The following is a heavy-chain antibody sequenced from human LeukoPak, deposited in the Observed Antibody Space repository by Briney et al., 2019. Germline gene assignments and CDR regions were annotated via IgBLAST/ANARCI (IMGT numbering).Heavy chain of an antibody. J-gene: IGHJ6*02. V-gene: IGHV3-23*01. D-gene: IGHD5-18*01. CDR3: AKVTQLWLLDYYYGMDV. CDR2: ISGSGGST. Sequence: GGSLRLSCAASGFTFSSYSMNWVRQAPGKGLEWVSAISGSGGSTYYADSVKGRFTISRDNSKNTLYLQMNSLRAEDTAVYYCAKVTQLWLLDYYYGMDVWGQGTTVTVSS. CDR1: GFTFSSYS.